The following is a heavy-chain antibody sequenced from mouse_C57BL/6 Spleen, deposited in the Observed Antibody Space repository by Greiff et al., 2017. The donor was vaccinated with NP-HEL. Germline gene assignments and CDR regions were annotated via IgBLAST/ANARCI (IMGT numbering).Heavy chain of an antibody. CDR2: IYPGSGST. D-gene: IGHD1-1*01. CDR3: ARCPYYGSSLYYAMDY. V-gene: IGHV1-55*01. CDR1: GYTFTSYW. Sequence: QVQLQQPGAELVKPGASVKMSCKASGYTFTSYWITWEKQRPGQGLEWIGDIYPGSGSTNYNEKFKSKATLTVDTSSSTAYMQLSSLTSEDSAVYYCARCPYYGSSLYYAMDYWGQGTSVTVSS. J-gene: IGHJ4*01.